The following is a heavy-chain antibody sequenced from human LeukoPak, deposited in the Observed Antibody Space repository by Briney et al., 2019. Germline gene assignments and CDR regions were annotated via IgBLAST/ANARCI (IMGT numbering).Heavy chain of an antibody. J-gene: IGHJ4*02. CDR3: AKDRLAYCGGDCYPFDY. D-gene: IGHD2-21*02. CDR1: GFTFSNYA. CDR2: ISYDGSNK. Sequence: GGSLRLSCAASGFTFSNYAMHWVRQAPGKGLEWVAVISYDGSNKYYADSVKGRFTISRDNSKNTLYLQMNSLRAEDTAVYYCAKDRLAYCGGDCYPFDYWGQGTLVTVSS. V-gene: IGHV3-30*04.